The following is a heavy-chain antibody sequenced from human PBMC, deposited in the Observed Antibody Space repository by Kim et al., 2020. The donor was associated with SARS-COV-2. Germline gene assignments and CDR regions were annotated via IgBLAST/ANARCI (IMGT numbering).Heavy chain of an antibody. CDR3: ARLADILTGYYVFDY. Sequence: GESLKISCKGSGYSFTSYWIGWVRQMPGKGLEWMGIIYPGDSDTRYSPSFQGQVTISADKSISTAYLQWSSLKASDTAMYYCARLADILTGYYVFDYWGQRTLVTVSS. D-gene: IGHD3-9*01. CDR2: IYPGDSDT. V-gene: IGHV5-51*01. CDR1: GYSFTSYW. J-gene: IGHJ4*02.